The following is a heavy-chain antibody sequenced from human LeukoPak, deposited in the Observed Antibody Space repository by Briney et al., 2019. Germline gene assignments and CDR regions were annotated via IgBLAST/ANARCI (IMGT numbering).Heavy chain of an antibody. D-gene: IGHD3-10*01. CDR1: GYTFTGYY. CDR2: INPNSGGT. V-gene: IGHV1-2*02. Sequence: ASVTVSCKASGYTFTGYYMHWVPQAPGQGLEWMGWINPNSGGTNYAQKFQGRVTMTRDTSISTAYMELSRLRSDDTAVYYCARGQARYGSGSPDLDYWGQGTLVTVSS. J-gene: IGHJ4*02. CDR3: ARGQARYGSGSPDLDY.